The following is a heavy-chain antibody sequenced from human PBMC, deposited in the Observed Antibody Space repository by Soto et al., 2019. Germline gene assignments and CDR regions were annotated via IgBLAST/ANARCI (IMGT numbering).Heavy chain of an antibody. V-gene: IGHV4-39*01. CDR3: ARYYGSGSYYFDY. CDR2: IYYSGST. CDR1: GGSISSSSYY. Sequence: QLQLQESGPGLVKPSETLSLTCTVSGGSISSSSYYWGWIRQPPGKGLEWIGSIYYSGSTYYNPSLKSRVPIPVDTSKNLCSLKLSSVTAPDAVVYYCARYYGSGSYYFDYWGKGTLVTVSS. D-gene: IGHD3-10*01. J-gene: IGHJ4*02.